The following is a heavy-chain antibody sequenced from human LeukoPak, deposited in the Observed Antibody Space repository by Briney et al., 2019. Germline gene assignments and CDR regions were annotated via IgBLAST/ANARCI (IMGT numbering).Heavy chain of an antibody. Sequence: GGSLRLSCAASGFTFTSYWMSWVPQTPGKGLEWVATTKQDGGDKYYMDSVKGRFAISRDNAKNSLYLQMNSLRAEDTAVYFCARGGTKTTPDFDSWGQGTLVTVSS. D-gene: IGHD1-14*01. J-gene: IGHJ4*02. CDR3: ARGGTKTTPDFDS. CDR1: GFTFTSYW. V-gene: IGHV3-7*01. CDR2: TKQDGGDK.